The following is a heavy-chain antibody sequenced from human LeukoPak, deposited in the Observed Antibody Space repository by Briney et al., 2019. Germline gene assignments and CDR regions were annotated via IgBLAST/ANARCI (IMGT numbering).Heavy chain of an antibody. V-gene: IGHV4-34*01. CDR1: GGSFSGYY. CDR3: ARAGLNGGFGELRSLIPYYFDY. CDR2: INHSGST. J-gene: IGHJ4*02. D-gene: IGHD3-10*01. Sequence: PSETLSLTCAVYGGSFSGYYWSWIRQPPGKGLEWIGEINHSGSTNCNPSLKSRVTISVDTSKNQFSLKLSSVTAADTAVYYCARAGLNGGFGELRSLIPYYFDYWGQGTLVTVSS.